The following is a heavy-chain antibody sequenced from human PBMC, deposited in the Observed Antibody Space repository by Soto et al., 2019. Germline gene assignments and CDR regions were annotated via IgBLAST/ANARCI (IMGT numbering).Heavy chain of an antibody. Sequence: QVQLVQSGAEVKKPGSSVKVSCKASGGTFSSYAISWVRQAPGQGLEWMGGIIAILGKANYAEKFQGRVTIPADESTSTAYMELSSLSSEDTAVYYCARGRGGAIIVGVTGTFDVWGQGTLVTVSS. CDR1: GGTFSSYA. V-gene: IGHV1-69*01. CDR3: ARGRGGAIIVGVTGTFDV. D-gene: IGHD3-22*01. J-gene: IGHJ3*01. CDR2: IIAILGKA.